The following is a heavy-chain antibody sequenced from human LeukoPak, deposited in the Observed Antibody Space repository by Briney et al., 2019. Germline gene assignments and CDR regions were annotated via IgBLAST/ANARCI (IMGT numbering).Heavy chain of an antibody. CDR1: GFTFSSYA. Sequence: GGSLRLSCAASGFTFSSYAMHWVRQAPGKGLEWVAVISYDGSNKYYADSVKGRFTISRDNSKNTLYLQMNSLRAEDTAVYYCARDPVAQYYFDYWGQGTLVTVSS. CDR2: ISYDGSNK. D-gene: IGHD2-15*01. V-gene: IGHV3-30-3*01. CDR3: ARDPVAQYYFDY. J-gene: IGHJ4*02.